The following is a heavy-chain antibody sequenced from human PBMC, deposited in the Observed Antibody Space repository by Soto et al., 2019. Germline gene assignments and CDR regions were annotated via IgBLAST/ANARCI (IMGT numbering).Heavy chain of an antibody. D-gene: IGHD3-3*01. J-gene: IGHJ5*02. CDR1: GYTFTSYA. CDR3: ARASITIFGVVPANWFDP. Sequence: GASVKVSCKASGYTFTSYAMHWVRQAPGQRLEWMGWINAGNGNTKYSQKFQGRVTITRDTSASTAYMELSSLRSEDTAVYYCARASITIFGVVPANWFDPWGQGTLVTVSS. V-gene: IGHV1-3*01. CDR2: INAGNGNT.